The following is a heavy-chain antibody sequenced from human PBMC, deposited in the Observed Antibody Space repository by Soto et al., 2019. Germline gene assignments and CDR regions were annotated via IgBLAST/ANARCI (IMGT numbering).Heavy chain of an antibody. CDR1: GGSIDNYY. V-gene: IGHV4-59*01. CDR2: VYHNGRT. D-gene: IGHD2-2*01. J-gene: IGHJ4*02. Sequence: PSETLSLTCNVSGGSIDNYYWTWIRQAPGKGLEWIGYVYHNGRTSYNPSLKSRVSISVDRSKNHVFLELTSVTAADTAMYYCARYCSNLDCHYLYYFDSWGQGTQVTVSS. CDR3: ARYCSNLDCHYLYYFDS.